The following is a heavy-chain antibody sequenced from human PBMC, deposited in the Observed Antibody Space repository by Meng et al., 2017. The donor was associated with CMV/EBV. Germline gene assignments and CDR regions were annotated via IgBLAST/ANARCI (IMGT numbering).Heavy chain of an antibody. CDR1: GYTFTSYD. Sequence: ASVKVSFKASGYTFTSYDINWVRQATGQGLEWMGWMNPNSGNTGYAQKFQGRVTMTRNTSISTAYMELSSLRSEDTAVYYCARGRTRGSRITIFGVVKTAPPSFDYWGQGTLVTVSS. D-gene: IGHD3-3*01. CDR2: MNPNSGNT. V-gene: IGHV1-8*01. CDR3: ARGRTRGSRITIFGVVKTAPPSFDY. J-gene: IGHJ4*02.